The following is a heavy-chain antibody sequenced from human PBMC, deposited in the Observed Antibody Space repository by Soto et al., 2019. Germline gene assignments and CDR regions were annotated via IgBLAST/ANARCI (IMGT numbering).Heavy chain of an antibody. CDR1: GGSISSSSYY. V-gene: IGHV4-39*01. D-gene: IGHD3-22*01. J-gene: IGHJ4*02. Sequence: LSLTCTVSGGSISSSSYYWGWIRQPPGKGLEWIGSIYYSGSTYYNPSLKSRVTISVDTSKNQFSLKLSSVTAADTAVYYCARASAITMIVVVPGAFDYWGQGTLVTVSS. CDR3: ARASAITMIVVVPGAFDY. CDR2: IYYSGST.